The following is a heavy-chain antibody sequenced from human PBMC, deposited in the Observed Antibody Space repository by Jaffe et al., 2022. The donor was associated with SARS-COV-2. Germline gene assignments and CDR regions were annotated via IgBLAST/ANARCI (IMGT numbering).Heavy chain of an antibody. CDR2: INHSGST. V-gene: IGHV4-34*01. D-gene: IGHD7-27*01. J-gene: IGHJ4*02. Sequence: QVQLQQWGAGLLKPSETLSLTCAVYGGSFSGYYWSWIRQPPGKGLEWIGEINHSGSTNYNPSLKSRVTISVDTSKNQFSLKLSSVTAADTAVYYCARGWGRLGPHDYWGQGTLVTVSS. CDR3: ARGWGRLGPHDY. CDR1: GGSFSGYY.